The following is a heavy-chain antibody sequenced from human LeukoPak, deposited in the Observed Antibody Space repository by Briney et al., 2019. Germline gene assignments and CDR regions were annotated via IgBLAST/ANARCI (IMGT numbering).Heavy chain of an antibody. Sequence: SQTLSLTCAISGDSVSSNSAAWNWIRQSPSRGLEWLGRTYYRSKWYNDYAVSVKSRITISPDTSKNQFSLQLNSVTPEDTAVYFCARDLTVAGTPHFDYWGQGTLVTVSS. D-gene: IGHD6-19*01. J-gene: IGHJ4*02. CDR2: TYYRSKWYN. CDR1: GDSVSSNSAA. V-gene: IGHV6-1*01. CDR3: ARDLTVAGTPHFDY.